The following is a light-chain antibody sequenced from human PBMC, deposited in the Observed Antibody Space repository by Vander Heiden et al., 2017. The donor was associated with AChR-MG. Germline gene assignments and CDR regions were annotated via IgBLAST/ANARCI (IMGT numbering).Light chain of an antibody. V-gene: IGKV3-11*01. CDR3: QQRSNLLT. J-gene: IGKJ4*01. Sequence: EIVFTQSPAPLSLSPGERATLSCRASQSVNSYLAWYQQKPGQAPRLLIYDASNRATGIPARFSGSGSGTDFTLTISSLEPEDFAVYYCQQRSNLLTFGGGTKVEIK. CDR1: QSVNSY. CDR2: DAS.